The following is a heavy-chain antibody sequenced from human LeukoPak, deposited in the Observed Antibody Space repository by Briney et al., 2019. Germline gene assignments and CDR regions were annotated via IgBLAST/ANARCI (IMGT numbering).Heavy chain of an antibody. CDR3: ARQSITMIVVVAYFDL. D-gene: IGHD3-22*01. Sequence: PSETLSLTCTVSGGSISSSSYYWGWIRQPPGKGLEWIGSIYYSGSTYYNPSLKSRVTISADTSKNQFSLKLSSVTAADTAVYYCARQSITMIVVVAYFDLWGRGTLVTVSS. V-gene: IGHV4-39*01. J-gene: IGHJ2*01. CDR2: IYYSGST. CDR1: GGSISSSSYY.